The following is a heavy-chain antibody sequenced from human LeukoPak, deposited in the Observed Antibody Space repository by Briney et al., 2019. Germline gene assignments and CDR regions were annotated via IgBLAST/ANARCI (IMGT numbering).Heavy chain of an antibody. J-gene: IGHJ3*02. V-gene: IGHV4-38-2*02. CDR1: GYSISSGYY. CDR2: IYHSGST. D-gene: IGHD3-22*01. Sequence: SETLSLTCTVSGYSISSGYYWGWIRQPPGKGLEWIGSIYHSGSTYYNPSLKSRVTISVDTSKNQFSLKLSSVTAADTAVYYCARDDYYDSSNAFDIWGQGTMVTVSS. CDR3: ARDDYYDSSNAFDI.